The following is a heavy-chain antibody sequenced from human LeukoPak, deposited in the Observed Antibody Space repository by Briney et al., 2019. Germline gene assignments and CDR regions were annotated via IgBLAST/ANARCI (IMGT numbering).Heavy chain of an antibody. CDR1: VHTFTRYY. CDR2: INPNSGGT. J-gene: IGHJ4*02. CDR3: ARAVGTYSSSWYLFGY. Sequence: ASVNVSFEASVHTFTRYYMHWVRPALGQGLEWMGWINPNSGGTNYEQKFQGRVTMTRDTSISKAYMELSRLRSDDTAVYYCARAVGTYSSSWYLFGYWGQGTLVTVSS. V-gene: IGHV1-2*02. D-gene: IGHD6-13*01.